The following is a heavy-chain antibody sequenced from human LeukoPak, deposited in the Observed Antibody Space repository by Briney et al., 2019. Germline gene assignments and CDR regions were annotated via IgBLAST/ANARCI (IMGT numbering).Heavy chain of an antibody. V-gene: IGHV4-38-2*01. D-gene: IGHD3-9*01. CDR2: IYHSGST. Sequence: GSLRLSCAASGFTFSDYYMSWIRQAPGKGLEWIGSIYHSGSTYYNPSLKSRVTISVDTSKNQFSLKLSSVTAADTAVYYCARARMYYDILTGYYRHDAFDIWGQGTMVTVSS. J-gene: IGHJ3*02. CDR1: GFTFSDYY. CDR3: ARARMYYDILTGYYRHDAFDI.